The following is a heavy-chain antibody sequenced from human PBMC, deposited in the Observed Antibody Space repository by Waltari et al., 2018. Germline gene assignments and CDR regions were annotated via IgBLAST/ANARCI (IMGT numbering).Heavy chain of an antibody. CDR1: GGSISGYY. CDR2: MYPTGST. Sequence: QVQLEESSPGLVKPSETLFLTCTVSGGSISGYYWSWIRQPAGKRLEWVGRMYPTGSTKYSPSLMSRVTLSLDTSENQFSLRLTSVTAADTAVYYCARTVGGVYYYGMDVWGQGTTVTVSS. CDR3: ARTVGGVYYYGMDV. D-gene: IGHD2-15*01. V-gene: IGHV4-4*07. J-gene: IGHJ6*02.